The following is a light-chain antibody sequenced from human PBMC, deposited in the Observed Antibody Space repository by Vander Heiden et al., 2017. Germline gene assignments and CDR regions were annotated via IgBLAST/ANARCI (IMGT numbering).Light chain of an antibody. J-gene: IGKJ1*01. Sequence: DIVMTQYPGSLAVSLGERDTINRKSRQSFLASSNNKNCLAWYQQKPGQPPKLLIYWASTRESGVPDRFSGSGSGTDFTLTISSLQAEDLAVYYCQQYYSTPRTFGQGTKVEIK. CDR2: WAS. CDR1: QSFLASSNNKNC. CDR3: QQYYSTPRT. V-gene: IGKV4-1*01.